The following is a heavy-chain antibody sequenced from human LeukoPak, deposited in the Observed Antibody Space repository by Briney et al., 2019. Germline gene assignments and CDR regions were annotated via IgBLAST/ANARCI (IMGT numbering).Heavy chain of an antibody. CDR1: AFSFSIYS. V-gene: IGHV3-23*01. Sequence: PGGSLRLSCPASAFSFSIYSMSWDRQAQRKGLEWDSTITGSGDKAFYAESVKGRLTISRDKSKSTLYLQMNSLGPEDTAVYYCAKDPLSYGGHYIDYWGQGTLVTVSS. D-gene: IGHD4-23*01. CDR2: ITGSGDKA. J-gene: IGHJ4*02. CDR3: AKDPLSYGGHYIDY.